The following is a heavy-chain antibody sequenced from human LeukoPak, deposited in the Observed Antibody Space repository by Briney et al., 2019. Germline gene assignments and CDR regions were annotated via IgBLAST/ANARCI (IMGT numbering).Heavy chain of an antibody. CDR2: ISYDGSNK. Sequence: PGGSLRLSCAASGFTFSSYAMHWVRQAPGKGLEWVAVISYDGSNKYYADSVKGRFTISRDNSKNTLYLQMNSLRAEDTAVYYCARGEGGDDTLIPFYFDYWGQGTLVTVSS. V-gene: IGHV3-30*04. CDR1: GFTFSSYA. CDR3: ARGEGGDDTLIPFYFDY. J-gene: IGHJ4*02. D-gene: IGHD3-3*01.